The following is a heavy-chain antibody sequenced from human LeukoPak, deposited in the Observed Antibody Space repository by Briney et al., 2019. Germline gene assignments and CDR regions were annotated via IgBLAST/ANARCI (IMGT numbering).Heavy chain of an antibody. CDR3: ARQEGLYGWFDY. Sequence: SETLSLTCTVSGDSISSSTYYWGWIRQPPGKVLEWIGSVYYSGSTYYNPSLRSRVTISVDTSRNQFSLRLSSVTAADTAVYYCARQEGLYGWFDYWGQGALVTVSS. CDR2: VYYSGST. CDR1: GDSISSSTYY. J-gene: IGHJ4*02. D-gene: IGHD3-10*01. V-gene: IGHV4-39*01.